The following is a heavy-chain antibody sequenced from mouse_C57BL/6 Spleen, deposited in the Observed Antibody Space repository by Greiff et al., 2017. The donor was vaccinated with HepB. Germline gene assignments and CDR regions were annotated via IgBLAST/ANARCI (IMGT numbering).Heavy chain of an antibody. CDR3: AVDSSGYGDYAMDY. CDR1: GYSFTGYF. J-gene: IGHJ4*01. Sequence: VQLQQSGPELVKPGDSVKISCKASGYSFTGYFMNWVMQSHGKSLEWIGRINPYNGDTFYNQKFKGKATLTVDKSSSTAHMELRSLTSEDSAVYYCAVDSSGYGDYAMDYWGQGPSVTVSS. D-gene: IGHD3-2*02. V-gene: IGHV1-20*01. CDR2: INPYNGDT.